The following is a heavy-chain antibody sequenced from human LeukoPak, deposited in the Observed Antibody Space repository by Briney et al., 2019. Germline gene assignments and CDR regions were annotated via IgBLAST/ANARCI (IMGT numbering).Heavy chain of an antibody. CDR1: GYTFTSYG. CDR3: ARGYIPMVRGVITLDY. V-gene: IGHV1-18*01. J-gene: IGHJ4*02. Sequence: GASVKVSCKPSGYTFTSYGISWVRPAPGQGLAWMGWISAYNGNTNYAQKLQGRVTMTTDTSTSTAYMELRSLRSDDTAVYYCARGYIPMVRGVITLDYWGQGTLVTVSS. D-gene: IGHD3-10*01. CDR2: ISAYNGNT.